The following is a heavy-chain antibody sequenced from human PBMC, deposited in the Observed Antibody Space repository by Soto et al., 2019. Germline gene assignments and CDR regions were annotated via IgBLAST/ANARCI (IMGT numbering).Heavy chain of an antibody. J-gene: IGHJ6*02. Sequence: GGSLRLSCTASGFTFSFYTMNWVRQAPGKGLEWVSSIGSTSSDIYDADSVKGRFTVSRDNAKNSVYLQMSSLRGDDTAVYFCATAPGGVFYYAMDVWGQGVTVTVSS. D-gene: IGHD2-8*01. CDR1: GFTFSFYT. V-gene: IGHV3-21*01. CDR2: IGSTSSDI. CDR3: ATAPGGVFYYAMDV.